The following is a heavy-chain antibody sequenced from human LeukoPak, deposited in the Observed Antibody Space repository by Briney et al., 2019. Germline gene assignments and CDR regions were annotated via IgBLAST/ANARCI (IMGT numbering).Heavy chain of an antibody. Sequence: SETLSLTCTVSGGSISSYYWSWIRQPAGKGLEWIGRIYTSGSTNYNPSLKSRVTMSVDTSKNQFSLKLSSVTAADTAVYYCAREAFIAAPSAYYYYMDVWGKGTTVTVSS. CDR3: AREAFIAAPSAYYYYMDV. CDR2: IYTSGST. J-gene: IGHJ6*03. V-gene: IGHV4-4*07. CDR1: GGSISSYY. D-gene: IGHD6-13*01.